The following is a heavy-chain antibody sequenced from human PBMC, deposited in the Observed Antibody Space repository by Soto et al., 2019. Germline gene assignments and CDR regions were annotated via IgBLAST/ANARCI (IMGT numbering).Heavy chain of an antibody. Sequence: SETLSLTCTVSGGSISSYYWSWIRQPSGKGLEWIGYIYYSVTTNYNPSPKSRVTISVDTSRNQFSLNLTSVTAADTAVYYCARGTDYGSYYYYMDVWGKGTTVTAP. CDR2: IYYSVTT. CDR1: GGSISSYY. J-gene: IGHJ6*03. CDR3: ARGTDYGSYYYYMDV. V-gene: IGHV4-59*01. D-gene: IGHD4-17*01.